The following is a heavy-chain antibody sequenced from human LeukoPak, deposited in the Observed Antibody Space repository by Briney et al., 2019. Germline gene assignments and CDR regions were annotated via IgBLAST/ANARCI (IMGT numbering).Heavy chain of an antibody. D-gene: IGHD3-16*01. CDR2: IWYDGSNK. J-gene: IGHJ4*02. Sequence: GGSLRLSCAASGFTFSDYYMSWIRQAPGKGLEWVAVIWYDGSNKYYADSVKGRFTISRDNSKNTLYLQMNSLRAEDTAVYYCARGGLTGYFDYWGQGTLVTVSS. CDR3: ARGGLTGYFDY. CDR1: GFTFSDYY. V-gene: IGHV3-33*08.